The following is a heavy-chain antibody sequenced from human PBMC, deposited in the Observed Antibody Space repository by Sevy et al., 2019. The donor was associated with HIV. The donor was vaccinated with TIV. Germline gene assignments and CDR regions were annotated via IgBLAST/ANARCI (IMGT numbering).Heavy chain of an antibody. V-gene: IGHV3-7*01. CDR2: IRQDGNEI. CDR3: ARRYFDL. CDR1: GFTFSDFW. J-gene: IGHJ4*02. Sequence: GGSLRLSCKASGFTFSDFWMQWVRQAPGKGLEWVANIRQDGNEIYYGDSVKGRFTISRDNAKNALYLQMDGLRAEDTAVYYCARRYFDLWGQGTLVTSSS.